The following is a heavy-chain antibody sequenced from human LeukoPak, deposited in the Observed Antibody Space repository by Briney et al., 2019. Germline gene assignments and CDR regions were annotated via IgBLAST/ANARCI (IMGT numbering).Heavy chain of an antibody. Sequence: GGSLRLSCAASVFTFSSYAISGVRQPPRRGLEGVSAIRGSGSSPSYADSLKGRFPISTDNPKNTLYLQTHTLRAKATAVYSSAKSSDGSGSSLDYWGQGTLVTVSS. CDR1: VFTFSSYA. V-gene: IGHV3-23*01. CDR2: IRGSGSSP. J-gene: IGHJ4*02. CDR3: AKSSDGSGSSLDY. D-gene: IGHD3-10*01.